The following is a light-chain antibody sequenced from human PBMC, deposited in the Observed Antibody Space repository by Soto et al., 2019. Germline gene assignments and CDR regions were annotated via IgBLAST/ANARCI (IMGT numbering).Light chain of an antibody. J-gene: IGKJ1*01. CDR3: QHYSAFSVT. CDR1: QSFRGL. CDR2: GAT. Sequence: EVVLTQSPVTLSLSPGEGATLSCRASQSFRGLLAWYQQKPGQAPRLLIHGATTRATGIPARFSGSGSGTEFTLTISSLQPEDLATYYCQHYSAFSVTFGQGTKVDI. V-gene: IGKV3-15*01.